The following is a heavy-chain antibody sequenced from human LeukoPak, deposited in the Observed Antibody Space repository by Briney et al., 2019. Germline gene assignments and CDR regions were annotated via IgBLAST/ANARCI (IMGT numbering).Heavy chain of an antibody. CDR2: ISSSGSTI. J-gene: IGHJ6*03. D-gene: IGHD6-6*01. V-gene: IGHV3-11*01. CDR3: ARVGQLAHYYYYMDV. Sequence: GGSLRLSCAASGCTFSDYYMSWIRQAQGKGLEWVSYISSSGSTIYYADSVKGRFTISRDNAKNSLYLQMNSLRAEDTAVYYCARVGQLAHYYYYMDVWGKGTTVTVSS. CDR1: GCTFSDYY.